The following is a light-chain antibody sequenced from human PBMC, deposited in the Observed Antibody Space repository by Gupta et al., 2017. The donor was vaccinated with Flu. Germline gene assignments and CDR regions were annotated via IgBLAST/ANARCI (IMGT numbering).Light chain of an antibody. CDR2: GAS. Sequence: VLTQSPGPLSLSPGERATRSCRASESSGGDYLAWYQKVPGQAPRLLIHGASSRATGSPDRFSGSGSGTDFTLTISRLEPEDSAVYYCRQYGLAPFTFGPGTKVQI. J-gene: IGKJ3*01. CDR1: ESSGGDY. CDR3: RQYGLAPFT. V-gene: IGKV3-20*01.